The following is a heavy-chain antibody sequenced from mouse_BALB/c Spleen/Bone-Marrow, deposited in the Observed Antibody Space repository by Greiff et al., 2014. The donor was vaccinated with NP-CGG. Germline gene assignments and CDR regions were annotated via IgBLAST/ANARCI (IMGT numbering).Heavy chain of an antibody. CDR3: TRYPYYYGSGNYYAMDY. V-gene: IGHV1-5*01. CDR2: IYPGNSDT. J-gene: IGHJ4*01. CDR1: GYTFTSYW. D-gene: IGHD1-1*01. Sequence: EVQLQQSGTVLARPGASVKMSCKASGYTFTSYWMHWVKQRPGQGLEWIGAIYPGNSDTSYNQKFKGKAKLTAVTSTSTAYMELSSLTNEDSAVYYCTRYPYYYGSGNYYAMDYWGQGTSVTVSS.